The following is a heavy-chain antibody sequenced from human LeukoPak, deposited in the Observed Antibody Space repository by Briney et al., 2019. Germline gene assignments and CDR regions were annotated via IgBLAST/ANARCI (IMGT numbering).Heavy chain of an antibody. CDR1: GGSFSGYY. Sequence: PSETLSLTCAVYGGSFSGYYWSWIRQPPGKGLEWIGEINHSGSTNYNPSLTSRVTISVDTSKNQFSLKLSSVTAADTAVYYCARGLLWFGGYHYYGMDVWAQGTTVTVSS. J-gene: IGHJ6*02. CDR2: INHSGST. V-gene: IGHV4-34*01. CDR3: ARGLLWFGGYHYYGMDV. D-gene: IGHD3-10*01.